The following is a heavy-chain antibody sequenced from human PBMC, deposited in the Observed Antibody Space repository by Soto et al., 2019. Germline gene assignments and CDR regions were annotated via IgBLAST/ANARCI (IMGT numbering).Heavy chain of an antibody. Sequence: QVPLVQSGAEVKKPGASVKVSCKGSGYAFTTYGITWVRQAPGQGLEWMGWISAHNGNTNYAQRLQGRVTVTRDTSTSTAYMELRRLRSDDTAVYYCARGRDGDYWGQGALVTVSS. D-gene: IGHD6-6*01. CDR2: ISAHNGNT. V-gene: IGHV1-18*01. CDR3: ARGRDGDY. J-gene: IGHJ4*02. CDR1: GYAFTTYG.